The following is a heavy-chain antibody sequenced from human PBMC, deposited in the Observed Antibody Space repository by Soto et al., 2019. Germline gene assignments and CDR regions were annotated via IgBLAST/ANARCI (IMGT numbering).Heavy chain of an antibody. CDR2: IIPIFGTA. CDR3: ARVDTAMVITPPDYYYYYGMDV. D-gene: IGHD5-18*01. Sequence: QVQLVQSGAEVKKPGSSVKVSCKASGGTFSSYAISWVRQAPGQGLEWMGGIIPIFGTANYAQKFQGRVTITADESTSTAYMELSSLRSEDTAVYYCARVDTAMVITPPDYYYYYGMDVWGQGTTVTVSS. J-gene: IGHJ6*02. V-gene: IGHV1-69*12. CDR1: GGTFSSYA.